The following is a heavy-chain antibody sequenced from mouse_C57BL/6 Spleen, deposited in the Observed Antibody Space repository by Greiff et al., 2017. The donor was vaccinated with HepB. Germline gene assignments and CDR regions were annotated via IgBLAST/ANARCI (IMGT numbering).Heavy chain of an antibody. V-gene: IGHV5-4*01. Sequence: EVQRVESGGGLVKPGGSLKLSCAASGFTFSSYAMSWVRQTPEKRLEWVATISDGGSYTYYPDNVKGRFTISRDKAKNNLYLQMSHLKSEDTAMYYCARDDGDYWGQGTTLTVSS. J-gene: IGHJ2*01. CDR3: ARDDGDY. D-gene: IGHD2-3*01. CDR1: GFTFSSYA. CDR2: ISDGGSYT.